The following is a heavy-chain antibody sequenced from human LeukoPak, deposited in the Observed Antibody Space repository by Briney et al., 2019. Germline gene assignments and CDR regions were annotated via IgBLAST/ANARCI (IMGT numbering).Heavy chain of an antibody. J-gene: IGHJ4*02. Sequence: GGSLRLSCTASGFIFSGSWMAWIRQAPGKGLEWVAIIKKDGSEKYYVDSMKGRFTISRDNAKNSLFLQMNSLRAEDTAIYYCTTDTWYSSGHWGQGTLVTVSS. CDR2: IKKDGSEK. CDR3: TTDTWYSSGH. CDR1: GFIFSGSW. D-gene: IGHD2-15*01. V-gene: IGHV3-7*03.